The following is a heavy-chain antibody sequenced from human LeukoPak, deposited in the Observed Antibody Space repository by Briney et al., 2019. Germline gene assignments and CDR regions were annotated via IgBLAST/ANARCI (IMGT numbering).Heavy chain of an antibody. CDR3: ARGYNWWAFDI. CDR2: IYSGGST. D-gene: IGHD1-20*01. CDR1: GLTVSSNY. Sequence: GGSLRLSCAASGLTVSSNYMSWVRQAPGKGLEWVSVIYSGGSTYYADSVKGRFTISRDNSKNTLYLQRNRLRAEDTAVYYCARGYNWWAFDIWGQGTMVTVSS. V-gene: IGHV3-66*02. J-gene: IGHJ3*02.